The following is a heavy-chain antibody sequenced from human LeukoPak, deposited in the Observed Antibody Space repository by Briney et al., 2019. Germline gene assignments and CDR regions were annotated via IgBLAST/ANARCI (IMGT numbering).Heavy chain of an antibody. CDR1: GGSINTDY. CDR2: ISYSGST. D-gene: IGHD3-10*01. CDR3: ARHPELYFFDY. J-gene: IGHJ4*02. Sequence: PSETLSLTCTVSGGSINTDYWSWIRQPPGKGLEWIGYISYSGSTNYNPSLKSRVTISADTSKNQVSLTLSSVAAADTAVYYCARHPELYFFDYWGQGTLVTVSS. V-gene: IGHV4-59*08.